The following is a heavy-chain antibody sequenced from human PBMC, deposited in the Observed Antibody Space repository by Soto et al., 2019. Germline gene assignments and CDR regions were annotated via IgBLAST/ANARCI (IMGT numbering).Heavy chain of an antibody. D-gene: IGHD6-19*01. V-gene: IGHV2-5*02. CDR3: ARDSSGWYGFDH. Sequence: KESGPTLVKPTQTLTLTCTFSGFSLSTSGVGVGWIRQPPGKALEWLALIYWDDDKRYSPSLKSRLTITKDTSKNQVVLTMTNMDPVDTATYYCARDSSGWYGFDHWGQGTLVTVSS. CDR2: IYWDDDK. CDR1: GFSLSTSGVG. J-gene: IGHJ4*02.